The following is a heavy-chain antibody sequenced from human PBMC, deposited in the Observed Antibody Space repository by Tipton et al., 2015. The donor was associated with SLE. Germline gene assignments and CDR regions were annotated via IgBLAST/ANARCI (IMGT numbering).Heavy chain of an antibody. D-gene: IGHD3-10*01. CDR2: INHSGST. J-gene: IGHJ6*03. CDR1: GGSFSGYY. V-gene: IGHV4-34*01. CDR3: ARGKADYYGSGSFYYYYYYMDV. Sequence: TLSLTCAVYGGSFSGYYWSWIRQPPGKGLEWIGEINHSGSTNYTPSLKSRVTISVDTSKNQFSLKLSPVTAADTAVYYCARGKADYYGSGSFYYYYYYMDVLDQGTKVNVSS.